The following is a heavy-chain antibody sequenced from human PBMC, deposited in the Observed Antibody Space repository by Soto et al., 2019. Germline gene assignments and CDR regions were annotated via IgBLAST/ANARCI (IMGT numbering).Heavy chain of an antibody. J-gene: IGHJ4*02. CDR3: VKDGGGVRYNYNIRGDS. Sequence: GGSLRLSCVASGIDLENYGIHWVRQAPGEGLEWVAVISSDGTTKSYIDSVRGQFTISRDNSRSTVFLQMNSLRREDTAMYYCVKDGGGVRYNYNIRGDSWGQGTQVTVS. CDR1: GIDLENYG. D-gene: IGHD5-18*01. CDR2: ISSDGTTK. V-gene: IGHV3-30*18.